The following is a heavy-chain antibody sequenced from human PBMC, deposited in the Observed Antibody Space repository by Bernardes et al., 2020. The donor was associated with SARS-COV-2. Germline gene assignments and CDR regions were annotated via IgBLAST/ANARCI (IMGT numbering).Heavy chain of an antibody. CDR3: ARDFGVYASDY. Sequence: GSLRLSCEASGFTFSRFWMSWVRQAPGKGLEWVANIKEDGSEKYYVDSVKGRFTISRDNAKNSVSLQMNILRLEDTAVYYCARDFGVYASDYWGQGSL. D-gene: IGHD4-17*01. J-gene: IGHJ4*02. CDR1: GFTFSRFW. CDR2: IKEDGSEK. V-gene: IGHV3-7*03.